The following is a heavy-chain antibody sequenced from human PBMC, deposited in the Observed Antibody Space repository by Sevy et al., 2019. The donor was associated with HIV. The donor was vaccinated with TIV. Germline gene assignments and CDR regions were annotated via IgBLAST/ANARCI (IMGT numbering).Heavy chain of an antibody. CDR1: GYTFTGYY. D-gene: IGHD5-12*01. V-gene: IGHV1-2*02. CDR3: ARGFSGYDLFPSGFDY. Sequence: ASVKVSCKASGYTFTGYYMHWVRQTPGQGLEWVGWINTLSGGTNYAQKFQGRATMTRDTSISTAYMEVTRLRSDDTAVFYCARGFSGYDLFPSGFDYWGQGTLLTFSS. J-gene: IGHJ4*02. CDR2: INTLSGGT.